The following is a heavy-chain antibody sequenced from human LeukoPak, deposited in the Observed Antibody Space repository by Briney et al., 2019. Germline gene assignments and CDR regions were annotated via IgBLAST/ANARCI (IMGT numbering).Heavy chain of an antibody. CDR2: IRYDGSLK. Sequence: GGSLRLSCAASGFTFNNYGMHWGRQAPGKGLEWVAFIRYDGSLKYYADSVKGRFTISRDNAKNTLYLQMNSLRVDDTAMYYCAREDSGSYRRWVAFDIWGQGTMVTDSS. CDR1: GFTFNNYG. V-gene: IGHV3-30*02. J-gene: IGHJ3*02. CDR3: AREDSGSYRRWVAFDI. D-gene: IGHD1-26*01.